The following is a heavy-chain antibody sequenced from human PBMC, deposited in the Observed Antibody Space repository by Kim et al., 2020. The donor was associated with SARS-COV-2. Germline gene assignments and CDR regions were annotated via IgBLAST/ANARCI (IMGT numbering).Heavy chain of an antibody. CDR3: ARGGAYYYGSGSYRRDTYMDV. CDR1: GGSISSSNW. Sequence: SETLSLTCAVSGGSISSSNWWSWVRQPPGKGLEWIGEIYHSGSTNYNPSLKSRVTISVDKSKNQFSLKLSSVTAADTAVYYCARGGAYYYGSGSYRRDTYMDVWGQGTTVTVSS. CDR2: IYHSGST. V-gene: IGHV4-4*02. D-gene: IGHD3-10*01. J-gene: IGHJ6*02.